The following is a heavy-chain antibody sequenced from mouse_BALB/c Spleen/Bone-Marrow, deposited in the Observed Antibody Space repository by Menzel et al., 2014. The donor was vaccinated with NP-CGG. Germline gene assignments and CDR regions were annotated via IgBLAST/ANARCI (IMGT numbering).Heavy chain of an antibody. J-gene: IGHJ2*01. CDR3: TNHYFDY. CDR1: GYTFXSYW. Sequence: GSELVRPGASVKLSCKASGYTFXSYWMHWVKQRPGQGLEWIGNIYPGSGSTNYDEKFKSKATLTVDTSSSTAYMQLSSLTSEDSAVYYCTNHYFDYWGQGTTLTVSS. CDR2: IYPGSGST. V-gene: IGHV1S22*01.